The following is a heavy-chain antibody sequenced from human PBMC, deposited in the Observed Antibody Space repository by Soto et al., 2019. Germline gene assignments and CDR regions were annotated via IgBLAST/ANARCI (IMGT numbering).Heavy chain of an antibody. CDR2: IYHTGTT. V-gene: IGHV4-30-4*01. Sequence: QVQLQESGPGLVKPSQTLSLTCTVSGGSISNVGYFWSWIRQPPGKGLEWIGFIYHTGTTYYNSSLRSRVSISIDTSKSQFSLKLNSVIAADTVVYYCARVMAAMQNWLDPWGQGTLVTVSP. CDR1: GGSISNVGYF. CDR3: ARVMAAMQNWLDP. J-gene: IGHJ5*02. D-gene: IGHD2-2*01.